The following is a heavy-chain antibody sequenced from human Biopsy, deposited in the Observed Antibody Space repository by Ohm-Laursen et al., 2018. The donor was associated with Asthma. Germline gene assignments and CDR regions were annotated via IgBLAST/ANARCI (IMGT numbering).Heavy chain of an antibody. J-gene: IGHJ4*02. V-gene: IGHV4-39*01. CDR3: VRHQYSSSWSTLDY. Sequence: TLSLTCAVYGGSFSSNYWSWIRQPPGKGMEWIGSMYHSGSPYYHPSLKSRATISVDTSKNQLSLKMSSVTAADTAVYFCVRHQYSSSWSTLDYWGQGALVTVSS. CDR2: MYHSGSP. D-gene: IGHD3-22*01. CDR1: GGSFSSNY.